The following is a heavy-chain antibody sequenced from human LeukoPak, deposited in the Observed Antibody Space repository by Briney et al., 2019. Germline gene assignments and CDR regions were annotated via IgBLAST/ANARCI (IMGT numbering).Heavy chain of an antibody. V-gene: IGHV3-21*01. CDR1: GFTFSSYS. D-gene: IGHD2-2*01. Sequence: PGGSLRLLCAASGFTFSSYSMNWVRQAPGKGVEWVSSISSSSSDIYYADPEKDWFTLSRDNAKNSLYLQTNSLKAEVTAVYYFSRGYCSGTSYRILGYYYGMDVWGQGTTVTVSS. CDR3: SRGYCSGTSYRILGYYYGMDV. J-gene: IGHJ6*02. CDR2: ISSSSSDI.